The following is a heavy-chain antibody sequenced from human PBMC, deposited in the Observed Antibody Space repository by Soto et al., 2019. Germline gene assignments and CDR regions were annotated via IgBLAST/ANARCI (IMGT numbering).Heavy chain of an antibody. CDR2: ISYDGSNK. CDR3: AKGRITPYYYYGIDV. Sequence: PGGSLRLSCAASGFTFRSYGMHWVRQAPGKGLEWVAVISYDGSNKYYADSVKGRFTISRDNSKNTLYLQMNSLRAEDTAVYYCAKGRITPYYYYGIDVWGQGTTVTVSS. D-gene: IGHD3-16*01. CDR1: GFTFRSYG. V-gene: IGHV3-30*18. J-gene: IGHJ6*02.